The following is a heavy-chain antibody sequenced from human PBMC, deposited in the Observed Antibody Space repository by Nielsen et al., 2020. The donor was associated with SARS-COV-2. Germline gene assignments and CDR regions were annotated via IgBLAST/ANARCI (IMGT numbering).Heavy chain of an antibody. V-gene: IGHV3-30*18. J-gene: IGHJ4*02. CDR2: KSYDGSKK. D-gene: IGHD3-10*01. CDR1: GINCKSFG. CDR3: VKTADRAVSGTPHPFAS. Sequence: GESLEISWAASGINCKSFGMHWVRPAPGKGPGGVALKSYDGSKKIYPKSVEGRFAISRNNSKNTVYLQMDNLWVEDTVVYYCVKTADRAVSGTPHPFASWGQGTLVTVSS.